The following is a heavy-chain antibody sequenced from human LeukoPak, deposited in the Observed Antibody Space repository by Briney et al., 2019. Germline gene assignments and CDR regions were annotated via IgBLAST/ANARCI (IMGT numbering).Heavy chain of an antibody. D-gene: IGHD5-24*01. CDR1: GFSLSGDW. V-gene: IGHV3-74*01. J-gene: IGHJ4*02. Sequence: PGGSLRLSCAVSGFSLSGDWMDWVRQVPGKGLVWVSHIHSDGSTTSYADSVKGRFTISRDNAKNTLYLQMNSLRAEDTAVYYCARDRRDGNNLAFHFDYWGQGTLVTVSS. CDR2: IHSDGSTT. CDR3: ARDRRDGNNLAFHFDY.